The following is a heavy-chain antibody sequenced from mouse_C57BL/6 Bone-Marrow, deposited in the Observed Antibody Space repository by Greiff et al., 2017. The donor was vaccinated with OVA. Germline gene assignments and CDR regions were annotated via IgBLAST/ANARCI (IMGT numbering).Heavy chain of an antibody. Sequence: QVQLQQSDAELVKPGASVKLSCKVSGYTFTDHTIHWMKQTPEQGLEWIGYIYPRDGSTKYNEKFKGKATLTADKSYSTAYMQLNSLTSEDSAVYFCAISRNYDYGSSYFDYWGQGTTLTVSS. J-gene: IGHJ2*01. V-gene: IGHV1-78*01. D-gene: IGHD2-4*01. CDR2: IYPRDGST. CDR1: GYTFTDHT. CDR3: AISRNYDYGSSYFDY.